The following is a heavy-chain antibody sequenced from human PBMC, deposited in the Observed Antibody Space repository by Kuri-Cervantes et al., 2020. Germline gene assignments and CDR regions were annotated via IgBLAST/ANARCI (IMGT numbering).Heavy chain of an antibody. CDR2: INTNTGNP. V-gene: IGHV7-4-1*02. J-gene: IGHJ3*02. D-gene: IGHD1-1*01. Sequence: ASVKVSCKASGYTFTSYAMNWVRQAPGQGLEWMGWINTNTGNPTFAQGFTGRFVFSLDTSVSTAYLQISSLKAEDTAIYYCARDHLNDESTFDIWGQGTMVTVSS. CDR1: GYTFTSYA. CDR3: ARDHLNDESTFDI.